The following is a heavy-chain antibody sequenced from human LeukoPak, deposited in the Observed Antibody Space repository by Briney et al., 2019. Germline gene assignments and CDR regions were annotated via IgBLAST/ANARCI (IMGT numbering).Heavy chain of an antibody. CDR3: ASERYNWNYAFDY. CDR1: GFTFSSSS. CDR2: ISSGSSYI. J-gene: IGHJ4*02. Sequence: GGSLRLSCAASGFTFSSSSMNWVPQAPGKGLEWVSSISSGSSYIYYADPLKGRFTVSRDNAKNSLYLQMNSLRAEDTAVYYCASERYNWNYAFDYWGQGILVTVSS. D-gene: IGHD1-7*01. V-gene: IGHV3-21*01.